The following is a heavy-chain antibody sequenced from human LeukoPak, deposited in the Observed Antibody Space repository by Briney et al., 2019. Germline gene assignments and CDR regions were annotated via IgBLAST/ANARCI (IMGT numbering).Heavy chain of an antibody. D-gene: IGHD4-17*01. CDR1: GFTFDDCA. V-gene: IGHV3-9*01. CDR3: AKGGGAYYYYGMDV. CDR2: ISWNSGSI. J-gene: IGHJ6*02. Sequence: GGSLRLSCAASGFTFDDCAMHWVRQAPGKGLEWVSGISWNSGSIGYADSVKGRFTISRDNAKNSLYLQMNSLRAEDTALYYCAKGGGAYYYYGMDVWGQGTTVTVSS.